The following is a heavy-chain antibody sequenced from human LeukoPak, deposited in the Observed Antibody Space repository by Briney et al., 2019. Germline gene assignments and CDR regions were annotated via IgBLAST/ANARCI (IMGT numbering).Heavy chain of an antibody. D-gene: IGHD2-21*02. CDR2: ISGSGGST. J-gene: IGHJ4*02. CDR3: AKDRGDYPPYFDY. CDR1: GFTFSSYA. V-gene: IGHV3-23*01. Sequence: PGGSLRLSCAASGFTFSSYAMSWVRQAPGKGLEWVSAISGSGGSTYYADSVKGRFTISRDNSKNTLYLQMNSLQTEDTAVYYCAKDRGDYPPYFDYWGQGTLVTVSS.